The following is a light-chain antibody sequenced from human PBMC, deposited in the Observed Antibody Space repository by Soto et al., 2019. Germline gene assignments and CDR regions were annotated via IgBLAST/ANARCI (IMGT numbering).Light chain of an antibody. CDR1: SSDVGGYNY. V-gene: IGLV2-11*01. J-gene: IGLJ1*01. CDR2: DVS. Sequence: QSVLTQPRSVSGSPGQSVTISCTGTSSDVGGYNYVSWYQQHPGKAPKLMVYDVSKRPSGVPDRFSGSKSGNTASLTISGLQAEDEAEYYCCSYAGSYVFDTGTKVXVL. CDR3: CSYAGSYV.